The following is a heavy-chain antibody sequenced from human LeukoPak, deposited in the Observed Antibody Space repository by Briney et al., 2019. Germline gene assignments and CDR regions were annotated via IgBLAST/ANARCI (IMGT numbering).Heavy chain of an antibody. CDR1: GFSLSTSGLC. CDR3: AGITMVLDH. J-gene: IGHJ4*02. D-gene: IGHD3-10*01. CDR2: IDWSDDK. V-gene: IGHV2-70*11. Sequence: SGPTLVNPTQTLTLTCTFSGFSLSTSGLCVSWIRQPPGKALGWLARIDWSDDKYYSTSLKTRLTISKDTTKNQVDLTMTNMDPVVTAAYYCAGITMVLDHWGQGTLVSVSS.